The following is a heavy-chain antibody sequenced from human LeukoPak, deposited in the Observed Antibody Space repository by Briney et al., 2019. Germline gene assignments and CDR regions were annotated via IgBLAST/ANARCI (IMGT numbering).Heavy chain of an antibody. CDR3: ATCEPPAVVPAAHFYYHGKDV. CDR1: GYTFTSYH. CDR2: INPSGGST. V-gene: IGHV1-46*01. D-gene: IGHD2-2*01. Sequence: ASVKVSCKASGYTFTSYHMHWVRQAPGQGLEWMGIINPSGGSTSYAQKFQGRVTMTRDTSTSTVYMELSSLRSEDTAVYYCATCEPPAVVPAAHFYYHGKDVLGQGTTVTVSS. J-gene: IGHJ6*02.